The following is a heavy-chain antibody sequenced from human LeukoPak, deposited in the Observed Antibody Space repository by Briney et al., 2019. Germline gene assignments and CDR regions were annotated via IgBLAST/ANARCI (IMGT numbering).Heavy chain of an antibody. J-gene: IGHJ4*02. CDR3: ARLSYYYDSSGYYYERGFDY. Sequence: GGSLRLSRAASGFTFSSYWMSWVRQAPGKGLEWVANIKQDGSEKYYVDSVKGRFTISRDNAENSLYLQMNSLRAEDTAVYYCARLSYYYDSSGYYYERGFDYWGQGTLVTVSS. D-gene: IGHD3-22*01. V-gene: IGHV3-7*01. CDR2: IKQDGSEK. CDR1: GFTFSSYW.